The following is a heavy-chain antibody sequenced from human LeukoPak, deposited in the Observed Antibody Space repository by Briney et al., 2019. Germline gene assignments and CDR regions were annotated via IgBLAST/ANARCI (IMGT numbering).Heavy chain of an antibody. D-gene: IGHD3-10*01. V-gene: IGHV3-7*01. J-gene: IGHJ4*02. Sequence: GGSLRLSCAASRFTFSNYWMTWVRQAPGKGLEWVANINQDGSERYYVDSVKGRFTISRDNAKSSLYLQMNSLRAEDTAVYYCARDFLWGSGSRWGQGTVVTVSS. CDR3: ARDFLWGSGSR. CDR1: RFTFSNYW. CDR2: INQDGSER.